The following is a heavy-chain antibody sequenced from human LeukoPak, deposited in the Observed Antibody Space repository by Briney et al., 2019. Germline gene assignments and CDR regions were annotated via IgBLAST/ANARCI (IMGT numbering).Heavy chain of an antibody. D-gene: IGHD3-16*01. CDR1: GGSISSSSYY. Sequence: PSETLSLTCTVSGGSISSSSYYWGWIRQPPGKGLEWIGSIYYSGSTYYNPSLKSRVTISVDTSKNQFSLKLSSVTAADAAVYYCARRVEGGYYYYMDVWGKGTTVTISS. J-gene: IGHJ6*03. V-gene: IGHV4-39*01. CDR2: IYYSGST. CDR3: ARRVEGGYYYYMDV.